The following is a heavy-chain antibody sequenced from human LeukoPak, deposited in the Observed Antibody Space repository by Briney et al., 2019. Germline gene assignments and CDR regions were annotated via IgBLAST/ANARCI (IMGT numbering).Heavy chain of an antibody. J-gene: IGHJ3*02. CDR2: IYTSGST. Sequence: SQTLSLTCTVSGGSISSGYYYWSWIRHPAGKELEWIGRIYTSGSTNYNPSLKSRVTISLDTSRNQFSLNLSSVTAADTAVYYCARGDITAAGSDDAFDIWGQGTMVTVSS. D-gene: IGHD6-13*01. CDR3: ARGDITAAGSDDAFDI. V-gene: IGHV4-61*02. CDR1: GGSISSGYYY.